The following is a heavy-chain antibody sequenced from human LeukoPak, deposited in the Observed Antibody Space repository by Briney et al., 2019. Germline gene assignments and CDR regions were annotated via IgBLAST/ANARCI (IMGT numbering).Heavy chain of an antibody. CDR1: GFTFDDYA. Sequence: PGGSLRLSCAASGFTFDDYAMHWVRQAPGKGLEWVSLISGDGGSTYYADFVKGRFTISRDNSKNSLYLQMNSLRTEDTALYYCARGDYDYVWGSYRYPPTFDYWGQGTLVTVSS. CDR3: ARGDYDYVWGSYRYPPTFDY. V-gene: IGHV3-43*02. D-gene: IGHD3-16*02. J-gene: IGHJ4*02. CDR2: ISGDGGST.